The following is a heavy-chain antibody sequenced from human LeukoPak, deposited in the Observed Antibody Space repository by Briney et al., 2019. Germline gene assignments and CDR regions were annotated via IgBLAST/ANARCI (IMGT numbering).Heavy chain of an antibody. D-gene: IGHD5-18*01. CDR3: ARIYSYGTYNWFDP. J-gene: IGHJ5*01. CDR2: INHSGST. Sequence: SETLSLTCAVYGGSFSGYYWSWIRQPPGKGLEWIGEINHSGSTNYNPSLKSRVTISVDTSKNQFSLKLSSVTAADTAVYYCARIYSYGTYNWFDPWGQGTTVTVSS. V-gene: IGHV4-34*01. CDR1: GGSFSGYY.